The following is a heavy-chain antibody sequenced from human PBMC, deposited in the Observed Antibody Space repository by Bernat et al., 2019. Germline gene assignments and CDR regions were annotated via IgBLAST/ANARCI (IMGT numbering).Heavy chain of an antibody. CDR3: AKVPYGDYAEGYYGMDV. D-gene: IGHD4-17*01. Sequence: QVQLVESGGGVVQPGRSLRLSCAASGFTFSSYGMHWVRQAPGKGLEWVAVISFDGSNKYYAESVKGRFTISRDNSKNTLYLQMNSLSAEDTAVYYCAKVPYGDYAEGYYGMDVWGQGTTVTVSS. CDR1: GFTFSSYG. J-gene: IGHJ6*02. V-gene: IGHV3-30*18. CDR2: ISFDGSNK.